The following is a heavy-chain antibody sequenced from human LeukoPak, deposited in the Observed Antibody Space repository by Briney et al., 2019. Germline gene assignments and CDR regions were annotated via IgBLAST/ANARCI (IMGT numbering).Heavy chain of an antibody. J-gene: IGHJ4*02. Sequence: SGGSLRLSCAASGFTFSSYSMNWIRQPPGKGLEWIGSIYYSGSTYYNPSLKSRVTISVDTSKNQFSLKLSSVTAADTAVYYCARDAFGEVYWGQGTLVTVSS. CDR1: GFTFSSYS. V-gene: IGHV4-39*07. D-gene: IGHD3-10*01. CDR2: IYYSGST. CDR3: ARDAFGEVY.